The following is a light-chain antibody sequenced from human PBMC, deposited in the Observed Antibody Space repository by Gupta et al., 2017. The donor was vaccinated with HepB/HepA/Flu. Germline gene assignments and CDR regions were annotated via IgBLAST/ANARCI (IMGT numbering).Light chain of an antibody. CDR3: AAWDDSMKV. J-gene: IGLJ2*01. V-gene: IGLV1-44*01. CDR1: SSNIGSNT. Sequence: QSVLTQPPSASVTPGQRVTISCSGSSSNIGSNTVHWYKQPPETAPNILIYSNNQRTSGAPDRFSGSTSGTSASLAIRGLQAEADDDYYCAAWDDSMKVFGGGTKLTVL. CDR2: SNN.